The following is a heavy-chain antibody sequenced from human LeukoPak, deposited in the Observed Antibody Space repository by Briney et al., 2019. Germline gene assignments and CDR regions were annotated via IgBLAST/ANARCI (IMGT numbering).Heavy chain of an antibody. D-gene: IGHD6-6*01. J-gene: IGHJ4*02. CDR2: INQEGSAK. Sequence: GGSLRFSRAASGFTFRNYWMTWVRQAPGKGLEWVANINQEGSAKYYLDSVKGRFTISRDNAKNSVYLQMNSLRVEDTGVYNCARIGYSSSSLDYWGQGILVTVSS. V-gene: IGHV3-7*01. CDR1: GFTFRNYW. CDR3: ARIGYSSSSLDY.